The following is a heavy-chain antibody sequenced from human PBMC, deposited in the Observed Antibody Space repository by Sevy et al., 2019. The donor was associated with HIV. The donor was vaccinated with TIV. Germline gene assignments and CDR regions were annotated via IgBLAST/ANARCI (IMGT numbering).Heavy chain of an antibody. V-gene: IGHV3-30-3*01. CDR1: GFTFSSYA. Sequence: GESLKISCAASGFTFSSYAMHWVRQAPGKGLEGVAVISYDGSNKYYADSVKGRFTISRDNSKNTLYLQMNSLRAEDTVVYYCATTRGGWYEYWGQGTLVTVSS. CDR3: ATTRGGWYEY. J-gene: IGHJ4*02. D-gene: IGHD6-19*01. CDR2: ISYDGSNK.